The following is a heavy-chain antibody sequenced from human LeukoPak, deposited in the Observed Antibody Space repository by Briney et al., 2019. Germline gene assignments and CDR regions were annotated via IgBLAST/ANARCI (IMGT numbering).Heavy chain of an antibody. CDR2: IYYSGST. CDR3: ARASPAMDV. J-gene: IGHJ6*03. CDR1: GGSISSSSYY. Sequence: ASETLSLTCTVSGGSISSSSYYWGWIRQPPGKGLEWIGSIYYSGSTYYNPSLKSRVTISVDTSKNQFSLKLSSVTAADTAVYYCARASPAMDVWGKGTTVTVSS. V-gene: IGHV4-39*07.